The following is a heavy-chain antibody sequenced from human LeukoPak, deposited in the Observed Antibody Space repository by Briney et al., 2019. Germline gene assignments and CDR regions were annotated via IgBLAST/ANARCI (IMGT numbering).Heavy chain of an antibody. CDR1: GGAISSGDYY. V-gene: IGHV4-61*08. CDR3: ASVLVGATTVDY. D-gene: IGHD1-26*01. CDR2: IYYSGST. J-gene: IGHJ4*02. Sequence: PPETLSLTRTVSGGAISSGDYYWSWIRQPPGKGLEWIGHIYYSGSTNYNPSLKSRVTISLDTSKNQFSLKLSSVTAADTAVYYCASVLVGATTVDYWGQGTLVTVSS.